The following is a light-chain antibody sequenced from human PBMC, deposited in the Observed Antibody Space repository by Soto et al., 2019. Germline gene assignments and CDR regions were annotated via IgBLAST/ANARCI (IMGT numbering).Light chain of an antibody. Sequence: EIVLTQSPGTLSLSPGERATLSCRASRSVSSNYVAWYQRKPGQAPRLLIYGASSSATDIPRRFSGSGSGTDFTLTITRLAPEDFAVYYCQQYGSSPPTFGQGTKVESK. J-gene: IGKJ1*01. CDR2: GAS. V-gene: IGKV3-20*01. CDR3: QQYGSSPPT. CDR1: RSVSSNY.